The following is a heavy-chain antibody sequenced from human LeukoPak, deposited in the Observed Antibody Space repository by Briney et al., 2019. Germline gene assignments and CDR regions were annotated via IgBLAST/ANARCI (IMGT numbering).Heavy chain of an antibody. D-gene: IGHD3-9*01. CDR1: GFTFDGYA. Sequence: GGSLRLSCAASGFTFDGYAMHWVRQAPGKGLEWVSGISWNSGSIYYADSVKGRFTISRDNAKNSLYLQMNSLRAEDTALYYCAKDMAYDILTGSMGGMDVWGRGTTVTASS. J-gene: IGHJ6*02. V-gene: IGHV3-9*01. CDR3: AKDMAYDILTGSMGGMDV. CDR2: ISWNSGSI.